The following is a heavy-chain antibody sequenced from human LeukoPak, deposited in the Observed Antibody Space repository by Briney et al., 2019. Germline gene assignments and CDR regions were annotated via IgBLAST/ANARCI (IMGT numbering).Heavy chain of an antibody. CDR2: ISSSSSYI. V-gene: IGHV3-21*04. CDR3: ATYRQVLLPFES. D-gene: IGHD2-8*02. Sequence: GGSLRLSCAGYGFTLSSYGMNWVRQAPGKGLEWVSFISSSSSYIYYADSVKGRFTISRDNAKNSLYLQMNSLRAEDTAIYYCATYRQVLLPFESWGQGTLVTVSS. CDR1: GFTLSSYG. J-gene: IGHJ4*02.